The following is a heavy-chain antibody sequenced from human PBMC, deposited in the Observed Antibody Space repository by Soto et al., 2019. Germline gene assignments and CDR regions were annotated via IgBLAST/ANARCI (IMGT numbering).Heavy chain of an antibody. J-gene: IGHJ4*02. Sequence: QVQLQQWGAGLLKPSETLSLTCAVYGGSFSGYYWSWIRQPPGKGLEWIGEINHSGSTNYNPSLKSRVTISVDTSKNQFSLKLSSVTAADTAVYYCARDRRSVATIDGFDYWGQGSLVTVSS. CDR2: INHSGST. V-gene: IGHV4-34*01. CDR1: GGSFSGYY. D-gene: IGHD5-12*01. CDR3: ARDRRSVATIDGFDY.